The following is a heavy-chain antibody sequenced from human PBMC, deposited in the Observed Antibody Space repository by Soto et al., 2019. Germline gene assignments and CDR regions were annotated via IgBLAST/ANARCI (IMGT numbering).Heavy chain of an antibody. CDR3: ARDNYSSSWYFGRDGSSGPRYYYYYGMDV. CDR2: IIPIFGTA. Sequence: ASVKVSCKASGGTFSSYAISWVRQAPGQGLEWMGGIIPIFGTANYAQKFQGRVTITADESTSTAYMELSSLRSEDTAVYYCARDNYSSSWYFGRDGSSGPRYYYYYGMDVWGQGTTVTVSS. D-gene: IGHD6-13*01. CDR1: GGTFSSYA. J-gene: IGHJ6*02. V-gene: IGHV1-69*13.